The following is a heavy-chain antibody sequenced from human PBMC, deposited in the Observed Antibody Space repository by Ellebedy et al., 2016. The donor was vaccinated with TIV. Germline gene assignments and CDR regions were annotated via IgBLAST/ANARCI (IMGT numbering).Heavy chain of an antibody. Sequence: SVKVSXXASGGTFSSYAISWVRQAPGQGLEWMGGIIPIFGTANYAQKFQGRVTITADKSTSTAYMELSSLRSEDTAVYYCARALLDGYSLRGDAFDIWGQGTMVTVSS. CDR1: GGTFSSYA. V-gene: IGHV1-69*06. CDR2: IIPIFGTA. CDR3: ARALLDGYSLRGDAFDI. J-gene: IGHJ3*02. D-gene: IGHD5-24*01.